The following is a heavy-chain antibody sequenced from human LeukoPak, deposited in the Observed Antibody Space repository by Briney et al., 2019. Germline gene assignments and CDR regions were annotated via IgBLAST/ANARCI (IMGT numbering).Heavy chain of an antibody. CDR2: ISAYNGNT. D-gene: IGHD3-10*01. J-gene: IGHJ4*02. CDR3: ARDLDQYNGRFGGFGHDF. Sequence: GASVKVSCKASGYTFINYGINCVRQAPGRGLEWMGWISAYNGNTNYAQSLQGRVTMTTDTSTSTVYMEMRSLTSDDTAVYYCARDLDQYNGRFGGFGHDFWGQGTLVTVSS. CDR1: GYTFINYG. V-gene: IGHV1-18*01.